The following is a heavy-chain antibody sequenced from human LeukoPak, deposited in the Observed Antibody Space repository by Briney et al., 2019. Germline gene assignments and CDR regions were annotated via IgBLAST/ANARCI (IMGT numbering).Heavy chain of an antibody. J-gene: IGHJ5*02. CDR2: ISSSGSTI. D-gene: IGHD1-7*01. CDR1: GFTFSDYY. V-gene: IGHV3-11*01. CDR3: ARDPPFQNNWNYDGIGWFDP. Sequence: PGGSLRLSCAASGFTFSDYYMSWVRQAPGKGLEWVSYISSSGSTIYYADSVKGRFTISRDNAKNSLYLQMNSLRAEDTAVYYCARDPPFQNNWNYDGIGWFDPWGQGTLVTVSS.